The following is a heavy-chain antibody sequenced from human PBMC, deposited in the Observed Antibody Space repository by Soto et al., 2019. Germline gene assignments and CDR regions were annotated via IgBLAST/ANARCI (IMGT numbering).Heavy chain of an antibody. D-gene: IGHD3-16*01. CDR2: MYNTGST. Sequence: SETLSLTCTVSGGSISSYYWSWIRQPPGKGLEWIGYMYNTGSTIYNPSLKSRVTISVDTSKNQFSLKLNSVTAADTAVYYCARDVSTYTLFDPWGQGTLVTVSS. CDR3: ARDVSTYTLFDP. J-gene: IGHJ5*02. CDR1: GGSISSYY. V-gene: IGHV4-59*01.